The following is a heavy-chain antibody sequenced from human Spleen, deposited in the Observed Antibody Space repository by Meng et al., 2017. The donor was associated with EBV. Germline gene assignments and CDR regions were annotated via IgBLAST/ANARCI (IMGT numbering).Heavy chain of an antibody. V-gene: IGHV4-61*08. CDR3: VREWASASQTWFDP. D-gene: IGHD1-26*01. Sequence: LKESGPTLMKPSETPPLTCTFSGFSLRDNGVGVGWIRQPPGKGLEWVGYLFYTGSTNYSPSLKSRVTISVDTSKNQFSLKLRSVTAADTAVYYCVREWASASQTWFDPWGQGTLVTVSS. CDR1: GFSLRDNGVG. J-gene: IGHJ5*02. CDR2: LFYTGST.